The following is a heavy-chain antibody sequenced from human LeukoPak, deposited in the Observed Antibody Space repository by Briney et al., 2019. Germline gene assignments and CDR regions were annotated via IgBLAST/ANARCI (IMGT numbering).Heavy chain of an antibody. V-gene: IGHV3-23*01. D-gene: IGHD2-21*02. J-gene: IGHJ4*02. CDR3: AKGKVVTGIDY. Sequence: GGSLRLSCAASGFXFSNCAISWVRQTPGKGLEWVSAISGGGGSTYYADSVKGRFTISRDNSKNTLYLQMNSLRAEDTAVYYCAKGKVVTGIDYWGQGTLVTVSS. CDR1: GFXFSNCA. CDR2: ISGGGGST.